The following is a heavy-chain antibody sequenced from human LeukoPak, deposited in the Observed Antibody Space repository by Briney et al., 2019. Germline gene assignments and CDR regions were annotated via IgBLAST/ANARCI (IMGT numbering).Heavy chain of an antibody. CDR2: IYTSGST. J-gene: IGHJ4*02. CDR3: ARVGYYYDSSGYPVDYFDY. CDR1: GGSISSGSYY. V-gene: IGHV4-61*02. Sequence: SETLSLTCTVSGGSISSGSYYWSWIRQPAGKGLEWIGRIYTSGSTNYSPSLKSRVTISVDTSKNQFSLKLSSVTAADTAVYYCARVGYYYDSSGYPVDYFDYWGQGTLVTVSS. D-gene: IGHD3-22*01.